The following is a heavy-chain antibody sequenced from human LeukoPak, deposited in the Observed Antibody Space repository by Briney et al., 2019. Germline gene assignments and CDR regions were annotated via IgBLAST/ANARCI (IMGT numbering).Heavy chain of an antibody. Sequence: ASVKVSCKASGYTFTRYYMHWVRQAPGQGLEWMGVINPSADSTSYTQKFQGRVSMTRDTSTSTVYMDLSSLRSEDTAVYYCARGRDGYNRDAFDIWGQGQVVTVSS. D-gene: IGHD5-24*01. CDR1: GYTFTRYY. J-gene: IGHJ3*02. CDR2: INPSADST. V-gene: IGHV1-46*01. CDR3: ARGRDGYNRDAFDI.